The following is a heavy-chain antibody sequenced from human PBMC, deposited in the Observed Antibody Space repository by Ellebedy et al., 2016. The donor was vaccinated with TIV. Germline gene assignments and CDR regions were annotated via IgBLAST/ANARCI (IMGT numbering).Heavy chain of an antibody. J-gene: IGHJ3*02. CDR1: GFTFSIAW. CDR3: ATGLINAYEI. V-gene: IGHV3-15*01. D-gene: IGHD2-21*02. CDR2: IKSKISGETR. Sequence: GGSLRLXCAASGFTFSIAWMHWVRQAPGKGLEWVARIKSKISGETRDYAAPVKGRFTISRDDSKTTVSLQMDSLKTEDTAVYYCATGLINAYEIWGQGTMVTVSS.